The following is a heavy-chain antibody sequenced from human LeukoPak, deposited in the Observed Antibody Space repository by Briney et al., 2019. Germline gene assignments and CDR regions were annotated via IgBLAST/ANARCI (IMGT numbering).Heavy chain of an antibody. CDR1: GFTVITND. V-gene: IGHV3-53*01. J-gene: IGHJ4*02. Sequence: GESLRLSCAASGFTVITNDMTWVRQAPGKGLEWVSVLYSDGNTKYADSVQGRFTISRDNSKNTLYLEMNSLSPDDTAVYYCARGVEPLAANTLAYWGQGTLVTVSS. CDR2: LYSDGNT. CDR3: ARGVEPLAANTLAY. D-gene: IGHD1-14*01.